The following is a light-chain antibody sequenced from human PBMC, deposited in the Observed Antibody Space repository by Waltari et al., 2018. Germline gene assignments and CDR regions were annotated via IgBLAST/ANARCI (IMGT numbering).Light chain of an antibody. Sequence: QSVLTQPPSVSGAPGQRVTISCTGSSSNIGAGYDVHWYQQLPGTAPKLLIYGNNQRPSGVPDRFSGSKSGTSASLAITGLQAADEADYYCQSHDSSLSTWVFGGGTKLTVL. V-gene: IGLV1-40*01. J-gene: IGLJ3*02. CDR1: SSNIGAGYD. CDR2: GNN. CDR3: QSHDSSLSTWV.